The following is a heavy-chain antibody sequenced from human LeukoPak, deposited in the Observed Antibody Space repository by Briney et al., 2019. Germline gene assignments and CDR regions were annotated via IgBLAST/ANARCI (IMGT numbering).Heavy chain of an antibody. V-gene: IGHV1-8*01. CDR1: GYTFTSYD. Sequence: ASVKVSCKASGYTFTSYDINWVRQATGQGLEWMGWMNPNSGNTGYAQKFQGRVTMTRNTSISTAYMELNSLRSEDTAVYYCARARITMVRGVKNAFDIWGQGTMVTVSS. CDR3: ARARITMVRGVKNAFDI. D-gene: IGHD3-10*01. CDR2: MNPNSGNT. J-gene: IGHJ3*02.